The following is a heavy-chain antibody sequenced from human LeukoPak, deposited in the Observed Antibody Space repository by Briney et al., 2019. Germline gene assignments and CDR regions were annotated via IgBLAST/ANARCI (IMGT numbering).Heavy chain of an antibody. Sequence: PGGSLRLSCAASGFTFSNYWMHWVRQAPGKGLVWVSRINSDGSSTNYADSVEGRFTISRDNAKNSRYLQMNSLRAEDTAMYYCASSSNYYDSNGYYHRDHLDYWGQGTLVTVSS. CDR3: ASSSNYYDSNGYYHRDHLDY. J-gene: IGHJ4*02. CDR1: GFTFSNYW. V-gene: IGHV3-74*01. CDR2: INSDGSST. D-gene: IGHD3-22*01.